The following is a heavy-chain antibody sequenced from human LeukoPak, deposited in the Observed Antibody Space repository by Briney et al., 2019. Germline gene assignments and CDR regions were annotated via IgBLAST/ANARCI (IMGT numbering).Heavy chain of an antibody. D-gene: IGHD3-22*01. J-gene: IGHJ4*02. V-gene: IGHV3-48*04. CDR1: GFTFSSYS. CDR3: AREGYSMIVVVPSYYFDY. CDR2: ISSSSSTI. Sequence: PGGSLRLSCAASGFTFSSYSMNWVRQAPGKGLEWVSYISSSSSTIYYADSVKGRFTISRDNAKNSLYLQMNSLRAEDTAVYYCAREGYSMIVVVPSYYFDYWGQGTLVTVSS.